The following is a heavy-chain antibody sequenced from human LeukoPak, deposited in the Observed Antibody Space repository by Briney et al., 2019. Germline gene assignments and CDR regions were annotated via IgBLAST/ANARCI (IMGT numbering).Heavy chain of an antibody. CDR3: GSPRRGY. J-gene: IGHJ4*02. Sequence: GGSLRLSCAASGFTFSMYGMSWVRQAPGKGLEWVANINQDGRETYYVDSMKGRLTISRDNAINSLYLQMNSLRVEDTAVYLCGSPRRGYWGQGILVTVSS. V-gene: IGHV3-7*01. CDR2: INQDGRET. CDR1: GFTFSMYG.